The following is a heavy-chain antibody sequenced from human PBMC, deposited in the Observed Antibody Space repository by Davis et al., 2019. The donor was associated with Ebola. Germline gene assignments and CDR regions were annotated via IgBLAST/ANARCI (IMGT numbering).Heavy chain of an antibody. Sequence: ALVKVSCKASGYTFTSYGISWVRQAPGQGLEWMGWISAYTGNTNYAQKLQGRVTMTTDTSTSTAYMELRSLRSDDTAVYYCARANCSGGSCHRGPPYYYYYYGMDVWGQGTTVTVSS. V-gene: IGHV1-18*01. D-gene: IGHD2-15*01. CDR1: GYTFTSYG. J-gene: IGHJ6*02. CDR3: ARANCSGGSCHRGPPYYYYYYGMDV. CDR2: ISAYTGNT.